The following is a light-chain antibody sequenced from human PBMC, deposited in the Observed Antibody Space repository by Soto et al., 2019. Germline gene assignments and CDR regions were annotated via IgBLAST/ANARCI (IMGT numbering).Light chain of an antibody. V-gene: IGKV1-5*01. CDR1: QRISSW. Sequence: DIQMTQSPSTLSASVGDRLTITCRASQRISSWVSWYQQKPGNPAKLLIYDASSLESGVPSRFSGSGSGTDFSLTITSLQPDDSATYYCQQYHSYYPWTFGQGTKVDI. J-gene: IGKJ1*01. CDR3: QQYHSYYPWT. CDR2: DAS.